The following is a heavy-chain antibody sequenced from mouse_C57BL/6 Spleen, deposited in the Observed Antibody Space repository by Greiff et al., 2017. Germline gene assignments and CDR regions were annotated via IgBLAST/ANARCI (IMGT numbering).Heavy chain of an antibody. CDR3: ERRGYGSSYGWYFDV. J-gene: IGHJ1*03. CDR2: ISSGGSYT. Sequence: DVKLVESGGDLVKPGGSLKLSCAASGFTFSSYGMSWVRQTPDKRLEWVATISSGGSYTYYPDSVKGRFTISRDNAKNTLYLQMSSLKSEDTAMYYCERRGYGSSYGWYFDVWGTGTTVTVSS. CDR1: GFTFSSYG. V-gene: IGHV5-6*02. D-gene: IGHD1-1*01.